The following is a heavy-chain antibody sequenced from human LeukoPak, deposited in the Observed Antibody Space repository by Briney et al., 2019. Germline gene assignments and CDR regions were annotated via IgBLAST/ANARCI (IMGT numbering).Heavy chain of an antibody. J-gene: IGHJ4*02. CDR2: IYHSGST. V-gene: IGHV4-30-2*01. CDR1: GGSIGSGGYS. CDR3: ASTRGYCSGGSCYPKSYYFDY. D-gene: IGHD2-15*01. Sequence: SQTLSLTCAVSGGSIGSGGYSWSWIRQPPGKGLEWIGYIYHSGSTYYNPSLKSRVTISVDRSKNQFSLKLSSVTAADTAVYYCASTRGYCSGGSCYPKSYYFDYWGQGTLVTVSS.